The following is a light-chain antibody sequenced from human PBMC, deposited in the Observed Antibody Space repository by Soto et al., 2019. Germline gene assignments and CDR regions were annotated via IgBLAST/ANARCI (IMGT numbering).Light chain of an antibody. CDR3: QHYYSYSSWT. CDR2: AAS. CDR1: QGISSY. Sequence: AIRMTQSPSSLSASTGDRVTITCRASQGISSYLAWYQQKPGKAPKLLIYAASTLQSGVPSRFSGSGSGTDFTLTISCLQSEDFATYYCQHYYSYSSWTFGQGTKVEIK. J-gene: IGKJ1*01. V-gene: IGKV1-8*01.